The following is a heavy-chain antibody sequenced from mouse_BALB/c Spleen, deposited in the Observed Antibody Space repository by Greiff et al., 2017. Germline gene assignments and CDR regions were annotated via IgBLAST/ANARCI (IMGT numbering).Heavy chain of an antibody. J-gene: IGHJ2*01. Sequence: EVQLQQSGAELVRPGASVKLSCTASGFNITDYYMHWVKQRPEQGLEWIGWIDTENGDTEYAPKFQGKATMTADTSSNHAYLQLSSLTSEDTAVYYGNGRDDWGQGTTLTVSS. V-gene: IGHV14-4*02. CDR2: IDTENGDT. CDR3: NGRDD. CDR1: GFNITDYY.